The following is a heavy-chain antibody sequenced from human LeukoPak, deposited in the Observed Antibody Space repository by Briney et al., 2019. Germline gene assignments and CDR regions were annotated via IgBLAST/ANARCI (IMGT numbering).Heavy chain of an antibody. CDR2: IVVGSGNT. J-gene: IGHJ4*02. CDR3: ARVRDDSSGWYLFAY. CDR1: GFTFTSSA. Sequence: SAKVSCKASGFTFTSSAMQWVRQARGQRLEWIGWIVVGSGNTNYAQKFQERVTITRDMSTSTAYMELSSLRSEDTAVYYCARVRDDSSGWYLFAYWGQGTLVTVSS. V-gene: IGHV1-58*02. D-gene: IGHD6-19*01.